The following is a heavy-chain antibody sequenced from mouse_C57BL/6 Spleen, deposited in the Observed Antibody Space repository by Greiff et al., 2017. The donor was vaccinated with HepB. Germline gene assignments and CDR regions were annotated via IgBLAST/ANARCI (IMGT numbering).Heavy chain of an antibody. J-gene: IGHJ1*03. D-gene: IGHD1-1*01. CDR1: GFNIKDYY. Sequence: EVKLQQSGAELVRPGASVKLSCTASGFNIKDYYMNWVKQRPEQGLEWIGRIDPEDGDTEYAPKFQGKATMTADTSSNTAYLQLSSLTSEDTAVYYCTTHYYGSSYGYFDFWGTGTTVTVSS. CDR2: IDPEDGDT. V-gene: IGHV14-1*01. CDR3: TTHYYGSSYGYFDF.